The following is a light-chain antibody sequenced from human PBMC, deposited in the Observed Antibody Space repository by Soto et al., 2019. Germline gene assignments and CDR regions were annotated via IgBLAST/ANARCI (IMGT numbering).Light chain of an antibody. CDR2: DVS. CDR1: QSVSNY. J-gene: IGKJ4*01. CDR3: QHRVNWPT. V-gene: IGKV3-11*01. Sequence: EIVLTQSPATLSLSPGERATLSCRASQSVSNYLGWYQQKSGQAPRLLISDVSKRATGIPARFSGSGSGTDFTLTISSLDSEDFAVYYCQHRVNWPTFGGGTKVEIK.